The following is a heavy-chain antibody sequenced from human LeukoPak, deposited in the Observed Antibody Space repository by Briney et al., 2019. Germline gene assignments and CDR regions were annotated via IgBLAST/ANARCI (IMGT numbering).Heavy chain of an antibody. CDR2: IYTSGST. V-gene: IGHV4-4*07. CDR1: GGSISSYY. D-gene: IGHD2-21*01. CDR3: ASGVGHTWAYFDY. Sequence: SETLSLTCTVSGGSISSYYWSWIRHPAGKGLEWIGRIYTSGSTNYNPSLKSRVNMSVDTSKNQFSLKLSSVTAADTAVYYCASGVGHTWAYFDYWGQGTLVTVSS. J-gene: IGHJ4*02.